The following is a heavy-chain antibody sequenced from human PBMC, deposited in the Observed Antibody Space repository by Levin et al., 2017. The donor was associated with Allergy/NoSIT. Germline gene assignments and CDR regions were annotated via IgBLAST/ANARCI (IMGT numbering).Heavy chain of an antibody. J-gene: IGHJ4*02. Sequence: QPGGSLRLSCAASGFTFSIYAMSWVRQTPGKGLEWVSTISGSGGSGDSTYYADSVKGRFAISRDNSKNTLYLQMNSLRAEDTAIYYCAKAYYNWNNGEVFDYWGQGTLVTVSS. CDR2: ISGSGGSGDST. CDR3: AKAYYNWNNGEVFDY. V-gene: IGHV3-23*01. CDR1: GFTFSIYA. D-gene: IGHD1/OR15-1a*01.